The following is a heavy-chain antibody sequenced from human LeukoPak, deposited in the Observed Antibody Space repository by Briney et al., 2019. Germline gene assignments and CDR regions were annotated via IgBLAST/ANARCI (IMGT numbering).Heavy chain of an antibody. CDR3: ATFGEESGSYYNFVY. V-gene: IGHV1-69*01. D-gene: IGHD1-26*01. Sequence: GASVEVSFKGSGGTFSSYAISWVRPAPGQGLEWMGGIIPIFGTANYPQKFQGRVTITADESTSTAYLELSSLRSEDTAVYYCATFGEESGSYYNFVYWGQGTLVTVSS. J-gene: IGHJ4*02. CDR1: GGTFSSYA. CDR2: IIPIFGTA.